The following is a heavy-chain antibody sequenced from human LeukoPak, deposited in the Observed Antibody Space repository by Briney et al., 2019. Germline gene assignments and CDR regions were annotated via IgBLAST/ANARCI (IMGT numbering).Heavy chain of an antibody. CDR2: IYYSEST. CDR1: GGSISSSSYY. V-gene: IGHV4-39*01. D-gene: IGHD3-22*01. Sequence: SETLSLTCTVSGGSISSSSYYWGWIRQPPGKGLEWIGSIYYSESTYYNPSLKSRVTISVDTSKNQFSLKLSSVTAADTAVYYCARHYYYDSSGYYWIDPWGQGTLVTVFS. J-gene: IGHJ5*02. CDR3: ARHYYYDSSGYYWIDP.